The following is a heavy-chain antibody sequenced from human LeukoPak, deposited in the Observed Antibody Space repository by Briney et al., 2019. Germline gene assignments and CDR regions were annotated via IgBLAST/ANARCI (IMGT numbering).Heavy chain of an antibody. J-gene: IGHJ2*01. CDR1: GFTFSAYY. CDR3: ATSIAAAGPGWYFDL. V-gene: IGHV3-11*04. CDR2: ISSSGSTI. Sequence: GGSLRLSCAASGFTFSAYYMSWTRQAPGKGLEWVSYISSSGSTIYYADSVKGRFTISRDNAKNSLYLQMNSLRAEDTAVYYCATSIAAAGPGWYFDLWGRGTLVTVSS. D-gene: IGHD6-13*01.